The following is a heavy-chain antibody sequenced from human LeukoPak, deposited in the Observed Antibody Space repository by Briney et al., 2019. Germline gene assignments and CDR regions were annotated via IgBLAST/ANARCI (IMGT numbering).Heavy chain of an antibody. CDR3: ATVPRDCSSTSCYTGFDY. CDR1: GYTLTELS. Sequence: ASVNVSCKVSGYTLTELSMHWVRQAPGKGLEWMGCFDPEDGETIYAQKFQGRVTMTEDTSTDTAYMELSSLRSEDTAVYYCATVPRDCSSTSCYTGFDYWGQGTLVTVSS. V-gene: IGHV1-24*01. D-gene: IGHD2-2*02. CDR2: FDPEDGET. J-gene: IGHJ4*02.